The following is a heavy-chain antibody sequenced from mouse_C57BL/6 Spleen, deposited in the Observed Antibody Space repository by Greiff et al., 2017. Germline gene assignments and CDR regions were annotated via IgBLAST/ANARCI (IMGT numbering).Heavy chain of an antibody. CDR3: ARSGTTVGFAY. J-gene: IGHJ3*01. CDR2: INPGSGGT. Sequence: QVQLQQSGAELVRPGTSVKVSCKASGYAFTNYLIEWVKQRPGQGLEWIGVINPGSGGTNYNEKFKGKATLTADKSSSTAYMQLSSLTSEDSAVYFCARSGTTVGFAYWGQGTLVTVSA. D-gene: IGHD1-1*01. V-gene: IGHV1-54*01. CDR1: GYAFTNYL.